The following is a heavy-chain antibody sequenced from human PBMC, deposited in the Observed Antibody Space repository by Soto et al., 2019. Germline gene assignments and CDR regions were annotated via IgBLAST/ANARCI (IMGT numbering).Heavy chain of an antibody. V-gene: IGHV3-30*18. D-gene: IGHD3-22*01. CDR2: ISYDGSNK. CDR1: GFTFSSYG. Sequence: GGSLRLSCAASGFTFSSYGMHWVRQAPGKGLEWVAVISYDGSNKYYADSVKGRFTISRDNSKNTLYLQMNSLRAEDTAVYHCAKGREYDCRGYTLYSFDYWGQGTLVTVSS. J-gene: IGHJ4*02. CDR3: AKGREYDCRGYTLYSFDY.